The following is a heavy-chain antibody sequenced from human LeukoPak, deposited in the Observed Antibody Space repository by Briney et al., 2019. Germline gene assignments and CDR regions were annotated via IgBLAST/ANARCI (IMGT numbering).Heavy chain of an antibody. J-gene: IGHJ3*02. V-gene: IGHV4-34*01. CDR1: GGSFSGYY. Sequence: SETLSLTCAVYGGSFSGYYWSWIRQPPGKGLEWIGEINHSGSTNYNPSLKSRVTISVDTSKNQFSLRLSSVTAADTAVYYCARVHDAFDIWGQGTMVTVSS. CDR3: ARVHDAFDI. CDR2: INHSGST.